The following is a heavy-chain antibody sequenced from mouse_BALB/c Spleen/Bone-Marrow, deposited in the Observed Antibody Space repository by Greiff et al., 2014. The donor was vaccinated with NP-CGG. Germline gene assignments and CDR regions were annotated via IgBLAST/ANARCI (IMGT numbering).Heavy chain of an antibody. Sequence: QVQLQQSGAELMKPGASVRISCKATGYTFSSYWIEWVRQRPGHGLEWIGEILPGSGSTNYNEKFKGKATFTADTSSNTAYMQLSSLTSEDSAVYYRARRGYDGAYWGQGTLVTVSA. CDR2: ILPGSGST. J-gene: IGHJ3*01. V-gene: IGHV1-9*01. CDR1: GYTFSSYW. CDR3: ARRGYDGAY. D-gene: IGHD2-14*01.